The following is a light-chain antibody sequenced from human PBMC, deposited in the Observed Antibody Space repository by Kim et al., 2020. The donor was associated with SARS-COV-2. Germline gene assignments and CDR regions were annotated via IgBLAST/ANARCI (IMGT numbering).Light chain of an antibody. CDR3: HSRDSSANHWV. V-gene: IGLV3-19*01. CDR2: GKN. Sequence: SSELTQDPAVSVALGQTVRITCQGDSLRSYYASWYQQKPGQAPVPVIYGKNNRPSGIPDRFSGSSSGNTASLTITGAQAEDEADYYCHSRDSSANHWVFG. J-gene: IGLJ3*02. CDR1: SLRSYY.